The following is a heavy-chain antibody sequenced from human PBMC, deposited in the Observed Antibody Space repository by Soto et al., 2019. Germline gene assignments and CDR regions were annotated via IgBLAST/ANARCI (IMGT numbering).Heavy chain of an antibody. J-gene: IGHJ2*01. CDR3: ARKVSGSTGRPDLWYFDL. V-gene: IGHV3-23*01. D-gene: IGHD3-10*01. CDR2: ISGGGDAT. Sequence: EVQLLDSGGGLVQPGGSLRLSCAASGFTFSGYALTWVRQAPGKGLEWVSAISGGGDATFYADSVKGRFTISRDNSKNTLYLQMNTLRAEDTDVYYCARKVSGSTGRPDLWYFDLWGRGTLVTVSS. CDR1: GFTFSGYA.